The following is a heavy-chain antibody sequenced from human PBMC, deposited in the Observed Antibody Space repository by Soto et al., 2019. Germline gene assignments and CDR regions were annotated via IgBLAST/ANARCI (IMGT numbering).Heavy chain of an antibody. CDR1: DDSISSGGHS. CDR3: ARAPWNYGDNWFDP. V-gene: IGHV4-30-2*01. J-gene: IGHJ5*02. CDR2: IYHTGST. Sequence: QLPLQESDSGLVKPSQTLSLTCTVSDDSISSGGHSWSWIRQPPGKGLEWIGYIYHTGSTHYNPSLHTRVTISVDTSKNQFSLRLTSVTAADTAVYYCARAPWNYGDNWFDPWGQGTLVTVSS. D-gene: IGHD1-7*01.